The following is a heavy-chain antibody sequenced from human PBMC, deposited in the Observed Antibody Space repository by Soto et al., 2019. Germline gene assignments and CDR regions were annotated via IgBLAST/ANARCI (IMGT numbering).Heavy chain of an antibody. D-gene: IGHD3-10*01. CDR3: ARDILLWFGELPPRAHDAFDI. Sequence: QVQLQESGPGLVKPSQTLSLTCTVSGGSISSGGYFWSWIRQHPGKGLEWIGDIDYSGSTYSTPSLKSRVTISVDTSKNQFSLKLGSVTAADTAVYYCARDILLWFGELPPRAHDAFDIWGQGTMVTVSS. V-gene: IGHV4-31*03. J-gene: IGHJ3*02. CDR1: GGSISSGGYF. CDR2: IDYSGST.